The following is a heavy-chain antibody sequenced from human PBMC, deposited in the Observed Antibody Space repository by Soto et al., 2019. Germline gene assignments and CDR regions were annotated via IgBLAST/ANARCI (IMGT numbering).Heavy chain of an antibody. J-gene: IGHJ5*02. CDR2: IATYNTNR. V-gene: IGHV1-18*01. D-gene: IGHD3-10*01. CDR1: GDTFTNFG. CDR3: ASVLRGVVNWFDP. Sequence: HLVQSGPEVTKPGASVTVSCKTSGDTFTNFGLSWVRQAPGQGLEWMGWIATYNTNRNYAQKFQGRRTLTTDTSTSTAYMELKSLGYDDTAVYYCASVLRGVVNWFDPWGQGTLVTVSS.